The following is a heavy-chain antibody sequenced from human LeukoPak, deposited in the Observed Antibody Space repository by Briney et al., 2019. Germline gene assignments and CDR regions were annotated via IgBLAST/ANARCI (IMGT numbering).Heavy chain of an antibody. D-gene: IGHD2-2*01. CDR3: ARGPTIVLTDAPDAYDM. J-gene: IGHJ3*02. Sequence: PGGSLRLSCAASGFTFSNYGMHWVRQAPGKGLEWVAAIWYDGSNKYYAESVKGRFSISRDNSKNTLYLQMNSLRAEDTAVYYCARGPTIVLTDAPDAYDMWGQGTVVTVSS. V-gene: IGHV3-33*01. CDR1: GFTFSNYG. CDR2: IWYDGSNK.